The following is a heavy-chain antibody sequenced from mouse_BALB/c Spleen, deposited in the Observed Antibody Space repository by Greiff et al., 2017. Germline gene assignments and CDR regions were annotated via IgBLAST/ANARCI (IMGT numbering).Heavy chain of an antibody. CDR2: IYPGNVNT. V-gene: IGHV1S56*01. J-gene: IGHJ4*01. Sequence: QVQLKQSGPGLVKPGASVRISCKASGYTFTSYYIPWVKQRPGQGLEWIGWIYPGNVNTKYNEKFKGKATLTADKSSSTAYMQPSSLTSEDSAVYFSAKWAITTATRNAMDYWGQGTSVTVSS. D-gene: IGHD1-2*01. CDR1: GYTFTSYY. CDR3: AKWAITTATRNAMDY.